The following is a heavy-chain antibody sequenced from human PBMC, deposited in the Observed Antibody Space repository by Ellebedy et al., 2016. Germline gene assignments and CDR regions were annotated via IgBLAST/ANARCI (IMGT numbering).Heavy chain of an antibody. D-gene: IGHD2-2*01. CDR1: GYTFTNYY. V-gene: IGHV1-46*01. J-gene: IGHJ4*02. CDR2: ISPSGASA. CDR3: ARGGMLYCSRTNCVDY. Sequence: ASVKVSCXAFGYTFTNYYSHWVRQAPGQGLEWMGIISPSGASATYAQKLQGRVTMTTDTSTSTAYMELRSLRSDDTAMYYCARGGMLYCSRTNCVDYWGQGTLVTVSS.